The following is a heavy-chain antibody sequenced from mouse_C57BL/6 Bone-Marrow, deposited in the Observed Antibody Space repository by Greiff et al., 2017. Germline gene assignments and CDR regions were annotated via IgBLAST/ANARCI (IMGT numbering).Heavy chain of an antibody. D-gene: IGHD1-2*01. CDR1: GFTFSSYG. CDR2: ISSGGSYT. Sequence: EMKLVESAGDLVKPGGSLKLSCAASGFTFSSYGMSWVRQTPDKRLEWVATISSGGSYTYYPDSVKGRFTISRDNAKNTLYLQMSSLKSEDTAMYYCARLRNYGLFDYWGQGTTLTVSS. V-gene: IGHV5-6*01. CDR3: ARLRNYGLFDY. J-gene: IGHJ2*01.